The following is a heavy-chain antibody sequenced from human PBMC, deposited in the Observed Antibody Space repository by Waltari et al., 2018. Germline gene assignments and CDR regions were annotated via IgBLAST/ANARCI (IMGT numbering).Heavy chain of an antibody. Sequence: EVQLVESGGGLVEPGGSLTLSCTASGFTIRNYWLSWVRQAPGKGLEWVANIKGDGTEKYFVDSLRGRLTISRDNSKNTLYLQMNSLRAEDTAVYYCANMRGDGDVWGQGTTVTVSS. CDR3: ANMRGDGDV. CDR1: GFTIRNYW. CDR2: IKGDGTEK. D-gene: IGHD3-16*01. J-gene: IGHJ6*02. V-gene: IGHV3-7*03.